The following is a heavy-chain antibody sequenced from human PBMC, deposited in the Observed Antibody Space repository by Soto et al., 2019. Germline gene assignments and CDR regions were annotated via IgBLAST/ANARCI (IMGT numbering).Heavy chain of an antibody. CDR1: GYTFTSYY. V-gene: IGHV1-46*03. Sequence: ASVKVSCKASGYTFTSYYMHWVRQAPGQGLEWMGIINPSGGSTSYAQKFQGRVTMTRDTSTSTVYMELSSLRSEDTAVYYCAREGIAAAGTVGYYMDVWGKGTTVTVSS. D-gene: IGHD6-13*01. CDR2: INPSGGST. J-gene: IGHJ6*03. CDR3: AREGIAAAGTVGYYMDV.